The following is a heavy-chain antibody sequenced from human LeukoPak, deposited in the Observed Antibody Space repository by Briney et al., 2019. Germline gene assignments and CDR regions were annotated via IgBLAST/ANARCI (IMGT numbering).Heavy chain of an antibody. Sequence: ASVKVSCKASGYTLSNYGINWVRQAPGQGLEWMGWISGYNGKTHYIQKLQGRVTITRNTSISTVYMELSSLRSEDTAVYYCARGVGATISYYHYYIDVWGKGTTVTVSS. CDR1: GYTLSNYG. CDR2: ISGYNGKT. J-gene: IGHJ6*03. D-gene: IGHD1-26*01. V-gene: IGHV1-8*01. CDR3: ARGVGATISYYHYYIDV.